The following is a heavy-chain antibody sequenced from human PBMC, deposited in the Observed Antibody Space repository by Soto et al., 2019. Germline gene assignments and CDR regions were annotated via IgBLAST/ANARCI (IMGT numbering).Heavy chain of an antibody. CDR3: TRESARDDFWSGSHYYYYGMDV. V-gene: IGHV3-49*04. J-gene: IGHJ6*02. D-gene: IGHD3-3*01. Sequence: LRLSCTASGFTFGDYAMSWVRQAPGKGLEWVGFIRSKAYGGTTEYAASVKGRFTISRDDSKSIAYLQMNSLKTEDTAVYYCTRESARDDFWSGSHYYYYGMDVWGQGTTVTVSS. CDR1: GFTFGDYA. CDR2: IRSKAYGGTT.